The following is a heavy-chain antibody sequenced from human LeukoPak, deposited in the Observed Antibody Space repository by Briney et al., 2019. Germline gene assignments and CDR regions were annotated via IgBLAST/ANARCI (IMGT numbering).Heavy chain of an antibody. CDR3: ARDYPSTSSADAFDI. J-gene: IGHJ3*02. CDR2: ISYDGSNK. Sequence: GGSLRLSCAASGLTFSSYAMHWVRQAPGKGLEWVAVISYDGSNKYYADSVKGRFTISRDNSKNTLYLQMNSLRTEDTAVYYCARDYPSTSSADAFDIWGQGTMVTVSS. CDR1: GLTFSSYA. V-gene: IGHV3-30-3*01. D-gene: IGHD6-13*01.